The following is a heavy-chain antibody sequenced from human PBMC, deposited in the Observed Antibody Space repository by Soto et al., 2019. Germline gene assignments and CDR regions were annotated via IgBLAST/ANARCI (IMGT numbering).Heavy chain of an antibody. CDR3: ARWFDY. Sequence: PSETLSLTCAVYGGSFSGYYWSWIRQPPGKGLEWIGYIYHSGSTYYNPSLKSRVTISVDRSKNQFSLKLSSVTAADTAVYYCARWFDYWGQGTLVTVSS. J-gene: IGHJ4*02. CDR2: IYHSGST. CDR1: GGSFSGYY. V-gene: IGHV4-30-2*01.